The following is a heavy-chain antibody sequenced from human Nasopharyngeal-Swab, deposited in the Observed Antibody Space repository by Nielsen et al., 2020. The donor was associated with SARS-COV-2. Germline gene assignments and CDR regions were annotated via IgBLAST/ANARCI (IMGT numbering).Heavy chain of an antibody. CDR3: ARGRDFSFDS. V-gene: IGHV6-1*01. Sequence: SETLSLTCAISGDSVSSHSAGWNWIRQSPSRGLEWLGRTLYRSKWYNDYAESVKSRIAVNPDTSKNQFSLQLNSVTPEDTAVCYCARGRDFSFDSWGQGTLVTASS. CDR1: GDSVSSHSAG. D-gene: IGHD3-3*01. J-gene: IGHJ4*02. CDR2: TLYRSKWYN.